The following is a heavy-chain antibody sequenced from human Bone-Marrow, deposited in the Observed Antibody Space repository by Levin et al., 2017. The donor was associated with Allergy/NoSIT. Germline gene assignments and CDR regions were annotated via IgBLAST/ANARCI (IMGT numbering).Heavy chain of an antibody. Sequence: SQTLSLTCAVSGDSVSRGRSYWTWIRQPPGKGLEWIGYIYSGGGTKYNPSLKSRLTISLDTSKNQVSLRLTSMIAADTAVYYCARDRYGLFDYWDQGILVTVSS. CDR1: GDSVSRGRSY. D-gene: IGHD5-18*01. CDR2: IYSGGGT. CDR3: ARDRYGLFDY. J-gene: IGHJ4*02. V-gene: IGHV4-61*01.